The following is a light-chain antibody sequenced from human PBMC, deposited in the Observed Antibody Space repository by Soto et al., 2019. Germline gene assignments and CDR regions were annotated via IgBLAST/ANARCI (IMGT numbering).Light chain of an antibody. CDR1: QSISSW. CDR2: KAS. V-gene: IGKV1-5*03. J-gene: IGKJ1*01. CDR3: QQYNSYPWT. Sequence: DIQMTQSPSTLSSSVGDRFTITCRASQSISSWLAWYQQKPWKAPKLLIYKASSLESGVPSRFSGSGSGTEFTLTISSLQPDDFATYYCQQYNSYPWTFGQGTKVDI.